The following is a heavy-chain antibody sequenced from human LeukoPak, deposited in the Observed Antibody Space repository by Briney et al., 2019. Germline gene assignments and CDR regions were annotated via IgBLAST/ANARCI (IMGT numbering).Heavy chain of an antibody. CDR3: ARDGDYYDSSGLLRTDY. Sequence: SVKVSRKASGGTFSSYAISWVRQAPGQGLEWMGRIIPILGIANYAQKFQGRVTITADKSTSTANMELSSPRSEDTAVYYGARDGDYYDSSGLLRTDYWGQGTLVTVSS. D-gene: IGHD3-22*01. CDR1: GGTFSSYA. V-gene: IGHV1-69*04. J-gene: IGHJ4*02. CDR2: IIPILGIA.